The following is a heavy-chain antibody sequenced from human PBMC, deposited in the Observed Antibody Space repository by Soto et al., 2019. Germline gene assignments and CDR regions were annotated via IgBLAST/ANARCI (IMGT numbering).Heavy chain of an antibody. CDR1: GGSFSGYY. CDR2: INHSGST. Sequence: SETLSLTCAVYGGSFSGYYWSWIRQPPGKGLEWIGEINHSGSTNYNPSLKSRVTISVDTSKNQFSLKLSSVTAADTAVYYCARGIVQQWLQWETSPWGQATLVTVST. CDR3: ARGIVQQWLQWETSP. J-gene: IGHJ5*02. V-gene: IGHV4-34*01. D-gene: IGHD6-19*01.